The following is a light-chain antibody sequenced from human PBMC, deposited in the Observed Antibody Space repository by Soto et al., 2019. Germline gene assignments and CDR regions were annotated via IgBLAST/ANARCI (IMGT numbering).Light chain of an antibody. CDR1: QGIRND. CDR2: AAS. Sequence: AIQMTQSPPSLSASVGDRVTITCRASQGIRNDLAWYQQKPGKAPKLLIYAASNLQGGVPSRFSGRGSGRDFTLTISSLQPEDFATSYCLQDYNYPYTFGQGTKLEIK. J-gene: IGKJ2*01. CDR3: LQDYNYPYT. V-gene: IGKV1-6*01.